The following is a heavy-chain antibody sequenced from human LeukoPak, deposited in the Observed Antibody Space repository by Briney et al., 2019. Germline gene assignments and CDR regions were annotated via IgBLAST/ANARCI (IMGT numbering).Heavy chain of an antibody. CDR1: GGTFSTYA. V-gene: IGHV1-69*13. D-gene: IGHD3-10*01. CDR2: IIPIFGTA. Sequence: GASVKVSCKASGGTFSTYAISWVRQAPGQGLEWMGGIIPIFGTADYAQKFQGRVTITADESTSTVNMELRSLRSDDTAVYYCARDVQRLLWFGENFDYWGQGTLVTVSS. J-gene: IGHJ4*02. CDR3: ARDVQRLLWFGENFDY.